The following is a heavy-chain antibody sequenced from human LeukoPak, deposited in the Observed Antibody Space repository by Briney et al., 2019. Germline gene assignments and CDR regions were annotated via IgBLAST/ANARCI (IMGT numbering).Heavy chain of an antibody. CDR3: ARVRETYYDFWSGSKGGYYYYGMDV. CDR1: GGTFSSYA. D-gene: IGHD3-3*01. J-gene: IGHJ6*02. Sequence: SVKVSCKASGGTFSSYAISWVRQAPGQGLEWMGRIIPILGIANYAQKFQGRVTITADKSTSTAYMELSSLRSEDTAVYYCARVRETYYDFWSGSKGGYYYYGMDVWGQGTTVTVSS. CDR2: IIPILGIA. V-gene: IGHV1-69*04.